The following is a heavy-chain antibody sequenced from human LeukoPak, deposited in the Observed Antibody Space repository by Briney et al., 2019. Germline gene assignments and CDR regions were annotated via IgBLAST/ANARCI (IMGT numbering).Heavy chain of an antibody. D-gene: IGHD6-13*01. CDR2: FDPEDGET. CDR1: GYTLTELS. CDR3: ATVIAAAGAWYYFDY. V-gene: IGHV1-24*01. Sequence: ASVKVSCKVSGYTLTELSMHWVRQAPGKGLEWMGGFDPEDGETIYAQKFQGRVTMTEDTSTDTAYMELSSLRSEDTAVYYCATVIAAAGAWYYFDYWGQGTLVTVSS. J-gene: IGHJ4*02.